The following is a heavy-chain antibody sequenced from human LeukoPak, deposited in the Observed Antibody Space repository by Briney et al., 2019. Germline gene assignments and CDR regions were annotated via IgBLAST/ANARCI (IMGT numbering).Heavy chain of an antibody. Sequence: SQTLSLTCAISGDSVSSNSAAWNWIRQSPSRGLEWLGRTYYRSKWYNDYAVSVKSRIIINPDTSKNQFSLKLSSVTAADTAVYYCARVNTAMASHFDYWGQETLVTVSS. CDR1: GDSVSSNSAA. CDR3: ARVNTAMASHFDY. J-gene: IGHJ4*02. V-gene: IGHV6-1*01. D-gene: IGHD5-18*01. CDR2: TYYRSKWYN.